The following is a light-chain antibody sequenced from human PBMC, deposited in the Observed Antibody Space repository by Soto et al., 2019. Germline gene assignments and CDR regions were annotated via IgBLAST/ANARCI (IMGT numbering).Light chain of an antibody. J-gene: IGKJ1*01. CDR2: DAS. Sequence: DIQMTQSPSTLSASVGDRVTITCRASQTISNWLAWYQQKPGKAPKLLIYDASSLEGGVSSRFSGSGSGTEFTLTLSSLQPDDFATYYCQQYYSYLTFGQGTKVEIK. CDR1: QTISNW. V-gene: IGKV1-5*01. CDR3: QQYYSYLT.